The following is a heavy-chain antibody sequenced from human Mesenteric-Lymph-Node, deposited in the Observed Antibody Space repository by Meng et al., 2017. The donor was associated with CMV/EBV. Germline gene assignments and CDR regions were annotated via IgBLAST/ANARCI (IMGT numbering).Heavy chain of an antibody. CDR3: ARAPSPPRYYYYGMDV. V-gene: IGHV4-61*01. Sequence: GSLRLSCTVSGGSVSSGSYYWSWIRQPPGKGLEWIGYIYYSGSTNYNPSLKSRVTISVDTSKNQFSLKLSSVTAADTAVYYCARAPSPPRYYYYGMDVWGQGTTVTVSS. D-gene: IGHD6-6*01. CDR1: GGSVSSGSYY. J-gene: IGHJ6*02. CDR2: IYYSGST.